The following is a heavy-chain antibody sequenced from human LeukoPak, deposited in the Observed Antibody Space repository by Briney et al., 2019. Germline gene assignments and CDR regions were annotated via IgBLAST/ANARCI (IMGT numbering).Heavy chain of an antibody. D-gene: IGHD5-24*01. CDR2: ISGTDGST. CDR3: AKSGYNRFDY. Sequence: PGGSLRLSCAASGFTFDDYGMSWVRQAPGKGLEWVSAISGTDGSTYYADSVKGRFTISRDNSKNTLYLQMNSLRAEDTAVYYCAKSGYNRFDYWGQGTLVTVSS. V-gene: IGHV3-23*01. J-gene: IGHJ4*02. CDR1: GFTFDDYG.